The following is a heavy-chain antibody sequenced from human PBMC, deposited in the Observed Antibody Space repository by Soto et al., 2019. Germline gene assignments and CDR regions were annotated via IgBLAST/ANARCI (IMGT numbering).Heavy chain of an antibody. J-gene: IGHJ4*02. CDR3: AALPVAGRDVDY. CDR1: GFTFSSYS. D-gene: IGHD6-19*01. V-gene: IGHV3-48*01. Sequence: EVPLVESGGGSVQPGGSLSLSCVASGFTFSSYSMNWVRQAPGKGLEWVSYISGSSSTKYYADSVEGRFTISRDNAKNSLHLQMNNLRAEDTAIYYCAALPVAGRDVDYWGQGTLVTVSS. CDR2: ISGSSSTK.